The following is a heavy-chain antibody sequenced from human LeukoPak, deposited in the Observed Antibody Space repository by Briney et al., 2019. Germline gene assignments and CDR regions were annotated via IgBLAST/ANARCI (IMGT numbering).Heavy chain of an antibody. V-gene: IGHV1-46*01. D-gene: IGHD5-12*01. Sequence: ASVKVSCKASGYTFTSYYMHWVRQAPGQGLEWMGIINPSGGSTSYAQKFQVRVTMTRDTSTSTVYMELSSLRSEDTAVYYCAREDGGGYRGYDVERNWFDPWGQGTLVTVSS. CDR3: AREDGGGYRGYDVERNWFDP. CDR2: INPSGGST. J-gene: IGHJ5*02. CDR1: GYTFTSYY.